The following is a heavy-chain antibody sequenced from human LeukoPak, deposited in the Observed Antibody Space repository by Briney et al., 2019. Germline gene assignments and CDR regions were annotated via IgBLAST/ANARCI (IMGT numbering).Heavy chain of an antibody. Sequence: GGSLRLSCTASGFRFSEYSMNWVRQAPGKGLEWVATIATDKSHFWYPDSMKGRFTISRDNARNSVYLEVNSLRAEDTAVYYCASQWLAFWGQGTLVTVSS. V-gene: IGHV3-21*01. D-gene: IGHD6-19*01. J-gene: IGHJ4*02. CDR2: IATDKSHF. CDR1: GFRFSEYS. CDR3: ASQWLAF.